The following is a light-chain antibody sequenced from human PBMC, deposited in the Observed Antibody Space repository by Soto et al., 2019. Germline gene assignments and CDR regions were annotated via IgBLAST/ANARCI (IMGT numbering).Light chain of an antibody. J-gene: IGLJ2*01. CDR2: STT. CDR1: TGAVTSGYY. V-gene: IGLV7-43*01. CDR3: LLFYGDGVV. Sequence: QTVVTQEPSLTVSPGGTVTLTCASSTGAVTSGYYPYWFQQKPGQPPRALIYSTTYKHSWTPARFSGSLLGGRSALTLSGVQPEDEADYYSLLFYGDGVVFGGGTKLTVL.